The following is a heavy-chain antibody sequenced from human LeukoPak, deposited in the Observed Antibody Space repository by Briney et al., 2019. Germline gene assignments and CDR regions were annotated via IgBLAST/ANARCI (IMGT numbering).Heavy chain of an antibody. J-gene: IGHJ5*02. D-gene: IGHD3-3*01. V-gene: IGHV4-4*07. Sequence: SETLSLTCTVSGGSISSYYWSWIRQPAGKGLEWIGRIYISGSGSTNYNPSLKSRVTMSVDTSKNQFSLKLSSVTAADTAVYYCARDPRVTTIFGVVINNWFDPWGQGTLVTVSS. CDR3: ARDPRVTTIFGVVINNWFDP. CDR1: GGSISSYY. CDR2: IYISGSGST.